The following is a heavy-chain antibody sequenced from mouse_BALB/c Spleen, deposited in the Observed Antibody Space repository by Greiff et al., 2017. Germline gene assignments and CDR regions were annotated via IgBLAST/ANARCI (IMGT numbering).Heavy chain of an antibody. V-gene: IGHV1-4*01. CDR1: GYTFTSYT. D-gene: IGHD1-1*01. Sequence: VKLQQSGAELARPGASVKMSCKASGYTFTSYTMHWVKQRPGQGLEWIGYINPSSGYTNYNQKFKDKATLTADKSSSTAYMQLSSLTSEDSAVYYCANYGSTFAYWGQGTLVTVSA. CDR2: INPSSGYT. J-gene: IGHJ3*01. CDR3: ANYGSTFAY.